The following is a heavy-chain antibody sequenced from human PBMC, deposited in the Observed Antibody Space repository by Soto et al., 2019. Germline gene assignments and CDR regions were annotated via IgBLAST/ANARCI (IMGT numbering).Heavy chain of an antibody. CDR3: ATDIGGRTSDRDY. V-gene: IGHV4-39*01. CDR2: IDYSGSP. J-gene: IGHJ4*02. CDR1: GGSISGSRYY. D-gene: IGHD2-15*01. Sequence: SETLSLTCSVSGGSISGSRYYWGWIRQPPGKGLEWIGSIDYSGSPYYNPSLKSRLTISVDTSKDQISLKLRSVTAADTAMYYCATDIGGRTSDRDYWGQGTLVTVSS.